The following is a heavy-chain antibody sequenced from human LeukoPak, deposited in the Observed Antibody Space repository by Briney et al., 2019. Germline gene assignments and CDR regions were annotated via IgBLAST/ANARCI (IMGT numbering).Heavy chain of an antibody. D-gene: IGHD6-19*01. CDR2: IYDSGRT. J-gene: IGHJ5*02. V-gene: IGHV4-59*01. Sequence: SETLSLTRAVSGVSISTYYWSWIRQPPGKGLVWVGYIYDSGRTNYNPSLKSQVTNSVDTPQNHFPLKLRSVTASDTAGVYFARNPFVGGWFIGFDPWGKGTLVTVSS. CDR1: GVSISTYY. CDR3: ARNPFVGGWFIGFDP.